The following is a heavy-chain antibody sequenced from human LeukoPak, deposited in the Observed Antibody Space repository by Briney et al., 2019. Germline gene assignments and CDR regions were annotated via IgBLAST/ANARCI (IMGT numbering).Heavy chain of an antibody. CDR1: GGSISSYY. J-gene: IGHJ4*02. CDR2: IYYSGST. CDR3: ASFEDSSGYYD. Sequence: PSETLSLTCTVSGGSISSYYWCWIRQPPGKGLEWIGYIYYSGSTNYNPSLKSRVTISVDTSKNQFSLKLSSVTAAGTAVYYCASFEDSSGYYDWGQGTLVTVSS. D-gene: IGHD3-22*01. V-gene: IGHV4-59*01.